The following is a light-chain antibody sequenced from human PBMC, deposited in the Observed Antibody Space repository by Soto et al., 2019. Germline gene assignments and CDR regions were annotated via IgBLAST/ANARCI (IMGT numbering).Light chain of an antibody. CDR2: DAS. V-gene: IGKV1-33*01. CDR1: QDISNY. CDR3: QQYDNFPPIT. Sequence: DIQMTQSPSSLSASVGDRVTISCQASQDISNYLNWYQQKLGKAPKLLIYDASNLEPGVPSRFSGSGSGTDFTLTISSLQPEDVATYFCQQYDNFPPITFGQGTRLEIK. J-gene: IGKJ5*01.